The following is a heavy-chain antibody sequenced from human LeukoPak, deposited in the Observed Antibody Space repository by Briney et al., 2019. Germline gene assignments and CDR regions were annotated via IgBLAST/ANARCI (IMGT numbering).Heavy chain of an antibody. D-gene: IGHD3-10*01. J-gene: IGHJ5*02. CDR1: GGSISSYY. V-gene: IGHV4-59*08. CDR2: IYYSGST. CDR3: VRRVTMVRGAPRWFDP. Sequence: SETLSLTCTVSGGSISSYYWSWIRQPPGKGLEWIGYIYYSGSTNYNPSLKSRVTISVDTSKNQFSLKLSSVTAADTAVYYCVRRVTMVRGAPRWFDPWGQGTLVTVSS.